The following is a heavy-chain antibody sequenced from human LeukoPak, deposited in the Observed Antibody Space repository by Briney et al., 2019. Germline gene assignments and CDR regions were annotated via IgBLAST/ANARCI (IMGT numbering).Heavy chain of an antibody. CDR1: GGSISSSSYY. Sequence: SETLSLTCTVSGGSISSSSYYWGWIRQPPGKGLEWIGEIYHSGSTNYNPSLKSRVTISVDKSKNQFSLKLSSVTAADTAVYYCARDRRAVVTANWFDPWGQGTLVTVSS. D-gene: IGHD4-23*01. CDR2: IYHSGST. CDR3: ARDRRAVVTANWFDP. V-gene: IGHV4-39*07. J-gene: IGHJ5*02.